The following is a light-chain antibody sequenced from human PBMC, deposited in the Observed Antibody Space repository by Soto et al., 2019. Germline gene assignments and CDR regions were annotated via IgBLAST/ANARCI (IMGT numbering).Light chain of an antibody. CDR1: QSVSGW. CDR2: DAS. CDR3: QQYESFSGA. Sequence: DIRMTQSLCTVSAYLGDTVTXTCRASQSVSGWLAWYQQKPGLAPKLLIYDASALPRGVPSRFSDSGSGTKFTLTIASLQPDDFATYYCQQYESFSGAFSVGTKVDIK. V-gene: IGKV1-5*01. J-gene: IGKJ4*01.